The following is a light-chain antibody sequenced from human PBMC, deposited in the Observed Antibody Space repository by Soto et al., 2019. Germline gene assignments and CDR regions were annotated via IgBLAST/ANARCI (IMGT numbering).Light chain of an antibody. CDR1: QSLLHSNGYNY. J-gene: IGKJ3*01. V-gene: IGKV2-28*01. CDR3: MRALQTPPVT. CDR2: LGS. Sequence: DIVMTQSPLSLPVTPGEPASISCRSSQSLLHSNGYNYLDWYLQKPGQSPQLLIYLGSNRASGVPDRFSGSGSGTHFTLKISRVEDEDVGVYYCMRALQTPPVTFGPGTKVDIK.